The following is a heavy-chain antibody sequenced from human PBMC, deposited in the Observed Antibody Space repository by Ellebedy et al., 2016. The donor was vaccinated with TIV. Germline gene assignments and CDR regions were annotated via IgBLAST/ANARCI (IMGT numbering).Heavy chain of an antibody. Sequence: GSLRLSCAVSGGSLSDNYWTWIRQPPGKGLEWIGYLYYTGSTTYNPSLKSRLTISVNTPRNQFSLKLSSVTAADTAVYYCVSSASMDAFDLWGQGTMVTVSS. CDR2: LYYTGST. D-gene: IGHD3-16*01. J-gene: IGHJ3*01. CDR3: VSSASMDAFDL. V-gene: IGHV4-59*01. CDR1: GGSLSDNY.